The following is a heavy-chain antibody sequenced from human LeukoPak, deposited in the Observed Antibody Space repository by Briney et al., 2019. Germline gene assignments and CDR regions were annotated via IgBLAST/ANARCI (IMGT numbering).Heavy chain of an antibody. D-gene: IGHD1-1*01. CDR3: AKDPSPNRPECELIDY. CDR1: GFTFSSYA. Sequence: GGSLRLSCAASGFTFSSYAMSWVRQAPGKGLEWVSAISGSGGSTYYADSAKGRFTISRDNSKNTLYLQMNSLRAEDTAVYYCAKDPSPNRPECELIDYWGQGTLVTVSS. V-gene: IGHV3-23*01. CDR2: ISGSGGST. J-gene: IGHJ4*02.